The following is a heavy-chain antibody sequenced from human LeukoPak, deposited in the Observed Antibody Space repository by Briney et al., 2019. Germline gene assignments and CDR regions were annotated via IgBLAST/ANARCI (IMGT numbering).Heavy chain of an antibody. V-gene: IGHV4-59*08. J-gene: IGHJ6*02. CDR3: ARLETGTTERMDV. Sequence: SETLSLTCTVSGGSISSYYWSWIRQPPGKGLEWIGYIYYSGSTNYNPSLKSRVTISVDTSKNQFSLKLSSVTAADTAVYYCARLETGTTERMDVWGQGTTVTVSS. D-gene: IGHD1-7*01. CDR1: GGSISSYY. CDR2: IYYSGST.